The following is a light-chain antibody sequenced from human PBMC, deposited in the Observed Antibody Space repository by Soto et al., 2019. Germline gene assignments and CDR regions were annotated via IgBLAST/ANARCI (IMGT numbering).Light chain of an antibody. Sequence: IVMTQSPATLSVSPGERATLSCRASRGISSNLAWYQQKPGQAPRLLVYDASNRATGIPTRFSGSGSGTDFTLTISNLEPEDFAVYYCQQHISWPLTFGGGTKVDIK. CDR1: RGISSN. V-gene: IGKV3-11*01. CDR2: DAS. CDR3: QQHISWPLT. J-gene: IGKJ4*01.